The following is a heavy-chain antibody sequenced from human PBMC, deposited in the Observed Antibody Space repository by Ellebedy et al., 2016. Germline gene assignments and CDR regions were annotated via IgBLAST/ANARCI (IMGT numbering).Heavy chain of an antibody. CDR1: GYTLTELS. Sequence: ASVKVSXXVSGYTLTELSMHWVRQAPGKGLEWMGGFVPEDGETLYAQKFQGRVTMTEDTSTDTAYMELSSLRSEDTAVYYCALEIVVVPRSMGFDHWGQGTLVTVSS. V-gene: IGHV1-24*01. CDR3: ALEIVVVPRSMGFDH. J-gene: IGHJ4*02. D-gene: IGHD2-2*01. CDR2: FVPEDGET.